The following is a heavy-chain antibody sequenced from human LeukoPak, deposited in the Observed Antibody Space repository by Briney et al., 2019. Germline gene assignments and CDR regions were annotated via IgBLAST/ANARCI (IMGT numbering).Heavy chain of an antibody. CDR3: ARSYRGGYSP. J-gene: IGHJ5*02. V-gene: IGHV4-38-2*02. D-gene: IGHD1-26*01. Sequence: SETLSPTCTVSGYSIKSGDYWGWIRQPPGKGLEWIGSIYHRGSTYHNPSLKSRLIISVDTSKNQFSLKLTSVTAADTAVYYCARSYRGGYSPWGQGALVTVSS. CDR1: GYSIKSGDY. CDR2: IYHRGST.